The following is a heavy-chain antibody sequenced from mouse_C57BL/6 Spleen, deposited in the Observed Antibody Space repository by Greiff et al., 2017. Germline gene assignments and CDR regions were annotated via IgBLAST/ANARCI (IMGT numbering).Heavy chain of an antibody. J-gene: IGHJ3*01. Sequence: QVQLQQPGTELVKPGASVKLSCKASGYTFTSYWMHWVKQRPGQGLEWIGNINPSNGGTNYNEKFKGKATLTADKSSSTAYMELRSLTSEDSAVYFCARTRGSSYDWFAYWGQGTLVTVSA. D-gene: IGHD1-1*01. CDR3: ARTRGSSYDWFAY. CDR2: INPSNGGT. V-gene: IGHV1-53*01. CDR1: GYTFTSYW.